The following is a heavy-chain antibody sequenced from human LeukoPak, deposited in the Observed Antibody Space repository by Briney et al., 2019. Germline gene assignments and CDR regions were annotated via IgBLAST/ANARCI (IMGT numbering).Heavy chain of an antibody. J-gene: IGHJ4*02. V-gene: IGHV1-2*02. CDR3: AREAHGSGTYYSGY. Sequence: ASVKVSCKASGYTFTGYYIHGVRQAPGQGPEWMGWINPNSGDTYYAQMFQGRVTMTRDTSITTAYMELSRLRSDDRAVYYCAREAHGSGTYYSGYWGQGTLVTVSS. CDR2: INPNSGDT. CDR1: GYTFTGYY. D-gene: IGHD3-10*01.